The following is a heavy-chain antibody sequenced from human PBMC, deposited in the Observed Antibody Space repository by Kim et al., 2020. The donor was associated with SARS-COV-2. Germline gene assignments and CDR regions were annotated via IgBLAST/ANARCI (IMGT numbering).Heavy chain of an antibody. D-gene: IGHD3-10*01. J-gene: IGHJ6*02. CDR3: SRRGGMLDV. V-gene: IGHV3-23*01. CDR2: SM. Sequence: SMFYADSVKGRFHISRDNTKSPLWLQMNSLRAEDTPIYYWSRRGGMLDVWGQGTTVTVSS.